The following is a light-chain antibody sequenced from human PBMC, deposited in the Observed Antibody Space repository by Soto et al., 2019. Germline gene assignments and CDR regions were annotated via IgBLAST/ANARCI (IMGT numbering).Light chain of an antibody. J-gene: IGKJ1*01. Sequence: EIVMTQSPATLSLSPGERATLSCRASQSVSSSYLAWYQQKPGQAPRLVIYGASTRATGIPARFSGSGSGTDFTLTMSSLQSEDFAVYYCQQYNSWPLTFGQGTKVDIK. V-gene: IGKV3-15*01. CDR3: QQYNSWPLT. CDR2: GAS. CDR1: QSVSSSY.